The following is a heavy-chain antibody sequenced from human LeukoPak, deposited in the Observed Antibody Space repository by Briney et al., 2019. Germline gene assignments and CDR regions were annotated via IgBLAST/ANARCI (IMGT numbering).Heavy chain of an antibody. CDR3: AGIIAVAGAFDY. CDR1: GFTFSSYG. D-gene: IGHD6-19*01. Sequence: PGGSLRLSCAASGFTFSSYGMHWVRQAPGKGLEWVAVIWYDGSNKYYADSVKGRFTTSRDNSKNTLYLQMNSLRAEDTAVYYCAGIIAVAGAFDYWGQGTLVTVSS. V-gene: IGHV3-33*01. J-gene: IGHJ4*02. CDR2: IWYDGSNK.